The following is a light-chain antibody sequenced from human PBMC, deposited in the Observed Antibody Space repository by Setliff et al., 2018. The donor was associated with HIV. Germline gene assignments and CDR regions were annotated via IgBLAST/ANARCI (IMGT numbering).Light chain of an antibody. CDR3: QKLNNKPLT. Sequence: AIQLTQSPSSLSASVGDRVTITCRASQGISNAVAWYQQKPGKAPKLLIYDASGLERDVQSRFSGSGSGTDFTLTISSLQSEDFATYYCQKLNNKPLTFGQVTKVDIK. CDR1: QGISNA. V-gene: IGKV1D-13*01. CDR2: DAS. J-gene: IGKJ1*01.